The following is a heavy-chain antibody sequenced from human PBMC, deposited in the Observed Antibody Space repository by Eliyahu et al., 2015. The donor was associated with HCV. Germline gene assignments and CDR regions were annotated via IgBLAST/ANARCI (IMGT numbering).Heavy chain of an antibody. D-gene: IGHD6-19*01. Sequence: QVQLVESGGGVVQPGRSLRLSCAASGFTFXNXGXXWVRQVPGKGLEWVAVISFDGSNRYYADSVKGRFTISRDNSKNTLYLQMNSLRPEDTAVYYCAKDPIPTGYSSGWYEGGDYWGQGTLVTVSS. CDR1: GFTFXNXG. J-gene: IGHJ4*02. CDR2: ISFDGSNR. V-gene: IGHV3-30*18. CDR3: AKDPIPTGYSSGWYEGGDY.